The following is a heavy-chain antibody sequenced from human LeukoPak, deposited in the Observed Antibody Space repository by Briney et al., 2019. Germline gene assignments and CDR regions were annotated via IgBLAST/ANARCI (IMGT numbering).Heavy chain of an antibody. CDR3: ARISSGWHKNWFDP. CDR2: TYYRSKWYN. V-gene: IGHV6-1*01. CDR1: GDSVSSNSAA. Sequence: SQTLSLTCAISGDSVSSNSAAWNWIRQSPSRGLEWLGRTYYRSKWYNDYAVSVKSRITINPDTPKNQFSLQLNSVAPEDTAVYYCARISSGWHKNWFDPWGQGTLVTVSS. J-gene: IGHJ5*02. D-gene: IGHD6-19*01.